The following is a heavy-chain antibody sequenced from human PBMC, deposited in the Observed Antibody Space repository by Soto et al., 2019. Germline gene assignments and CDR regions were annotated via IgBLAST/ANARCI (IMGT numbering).Heavy chain of an antibody. CDR3: ASARAGSTGGYYSGMDV. Sequence: ASVKGSLQASWYTFTTYYISGGRQAPGQRLEGMGWISAYNGNTNYEQKLQGRGPMNTDTSTSTAYMELRSLRSDDTAVYCCASARAGSTGGYYSGMDVWGQGTTVIVSS. CDR1: WYTFTTYY. J-gene: IGHJ6*02. V-gene: IGHV1-18*01. CDR2: ISAYNGNT. D-gene: IGHD1-7*01.